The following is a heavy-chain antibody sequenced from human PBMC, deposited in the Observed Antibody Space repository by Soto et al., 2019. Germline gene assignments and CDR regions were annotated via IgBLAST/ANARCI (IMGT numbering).Heavy chain of an antibody. D-gene: IGHD2-21*01. CDR2: ISGSADST. J-gene: IGHJ6*02. CDR3: AKTRVAMTYAIPVSGMDV. V-gene: IGHV3-23*01. CDR1: GFSFSSFA. Sequence: EVQLLESGGGFIHPGGSLRLSCAASGFSFSSFAMNWVRQAPGQGLEWVSIISGSADSTFYADSVQGRFTISRDNSTSTLYLQINSLRAEDTTVYYCAKTRVAMTYAIPVSGMDVWGQGTTVTVPS.